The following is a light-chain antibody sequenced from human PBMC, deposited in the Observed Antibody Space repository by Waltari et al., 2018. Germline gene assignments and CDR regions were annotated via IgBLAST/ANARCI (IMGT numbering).Light chain of an antibody. CDR2: GQD. CDR1: TLGRFY. Sequence: SSELTQDPAVSVALGQPVSIPFQGDTLGRFYASWYQQRPGQAPILILYGQDNRPSGIPDRFSGSTSGNTASLTITGAQAEDEADYYCLSRDTTSTRVFGGGTRLTV. V-gene: IGLV3-19*01. J-gene: IGLJ3*02. CDR3: LSRDTTSTRV.